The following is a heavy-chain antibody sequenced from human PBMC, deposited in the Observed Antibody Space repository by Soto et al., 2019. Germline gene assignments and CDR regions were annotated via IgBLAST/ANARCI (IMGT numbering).Heavy chain of an antibody. V-gene: IGHV3-21*01. J-gene: IGHJ4*02. CDR2: ISSSSSYI. Sequence: PGGSLRLSCAASGFTFSSYSMNWVRQAPGKGLEWVSSISSSSSYIYYADSVKGRFTISRDNAKNSLYLQMNSLRAEDTAVYYCARVSSSSQDYDFWSSYYPFDYWGQGTLVTVSS. CDR1: GFTFSSYS. CDR3: ARVSSSSQDYDFWSSYYPFDY. D-gene: IGHD3-3*01.